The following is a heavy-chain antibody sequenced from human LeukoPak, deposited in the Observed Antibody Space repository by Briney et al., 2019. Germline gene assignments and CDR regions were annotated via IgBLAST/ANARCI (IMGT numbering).Heavy chain of an antibody. J-gene: IGHJ4*02. Sequence: PSETLSLTCTVSGGSISTSNYYWGWIRQPPGKGLEWIGNIFYSGSTYYSPSLKSRVTISLDTSRNQFSLKLSSVTAADTAVYYCARGEYYYDSSGYYSYFDYWGQGTLVTVSS. CDR2: IFYSGST. D-gene: IGHD3-22*01. CDR3: ARGEYYYDSSGYYSYFDY. CDR1: GGSISTSNYY. V-gene: IGHV4-39*07.